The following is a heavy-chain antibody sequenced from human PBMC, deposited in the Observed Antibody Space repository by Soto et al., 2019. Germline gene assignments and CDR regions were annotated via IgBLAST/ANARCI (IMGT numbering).Heavy chain of an antibody. J-gene: IGHJ5*02. V-gene: IGHV4-39*02. Sequence: PXETLSLPFTVSGGSISSGPYYWGWIRQPPGKVLEWIVSLYYTGRTYYSPSLKSRVTISVDTSKNHFSLNLTSVTAADTAVYYCARRLARGVIGWFDPWGQGTLVTVSS. CDR1: GGSISSGPYY. CDR3: ARRLARGVIGWFDP. CDR2: LYYTGRT. D-gene: IGHD3-10*01.